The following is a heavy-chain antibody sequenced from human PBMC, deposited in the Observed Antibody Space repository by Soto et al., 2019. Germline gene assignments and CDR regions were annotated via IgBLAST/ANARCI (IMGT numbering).Heavy chain of an antibody. J-gene: IGHJ6*02. Sequence: ASVKVSCKASGYTFTSYYMHWVRQAPGQGLEWMGIINPSGRSTSYAQKFQGRVTMTRDTATSTVYMELSSLRSEDTAVYYCAREVRGYSYGHTLNYRMDVGGQGTAVTVSS. CDR2: INPSGRST. CDR3: AREVRGYSYGHTLNYRMDV. CDR1: GYTFTSYY. D-gene: IGHD5-18*01. V-gene: IGHV1-46*01.